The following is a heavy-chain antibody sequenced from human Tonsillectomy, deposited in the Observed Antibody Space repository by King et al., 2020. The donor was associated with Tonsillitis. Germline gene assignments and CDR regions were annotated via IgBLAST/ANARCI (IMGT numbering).Heavy chain of an antibody. D-gene: IGHD3-10*01. CDR1: GFTFRDYY. CDR2: ISSSGDTI. CDR3: AREYGSGSYYDSGYYYYGVDV. V-gene: IGHV3-11*01. Sequence: VQLVESGGGLVKPGGSLRLSCAASGFTFRDYYMTWIRQAPGKGLEWISYISSSGDTIYSADSVKGRFTFSRDTAKNSLYLQMNSLRVEDTAVYYCAREYGSGSYYDSGYYYYGVDVWDQGTTVTVSS. J-gene: IGHJ6*02.